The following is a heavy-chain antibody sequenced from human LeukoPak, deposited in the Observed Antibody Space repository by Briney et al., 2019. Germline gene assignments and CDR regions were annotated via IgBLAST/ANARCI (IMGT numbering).Heavy chain of an antibody. Sequence: ASVKVSCKASGGTFSSYAISWVRQAPGQGLEWMGRIIPILGIANYAQKFQGRVTITADKSTSTAYMELSSLRSEDTAVYYCASPLDYGDYADYFDYWGQGTLVTVSS. CDR2: IIPILGIA. D-gene: IGHD4-17*01. V-gene: IGHV1-69*04. CDR1: GGTFSSYA. J-gene: IGHJ4*02. CDR3: ASPLDYGDYADYFDY.